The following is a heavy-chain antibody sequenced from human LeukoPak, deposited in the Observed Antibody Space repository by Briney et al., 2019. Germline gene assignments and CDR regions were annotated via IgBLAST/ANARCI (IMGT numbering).Heavy chain of an antibody. CDR2: INPNSGGT. Sequence: ASVKVSCKASGYTFTGYYMHWVRQAPGQGLEWMGWINPNSGGTNYAQKFQGRVTMTRDTSISTAYMELSRLRSDDTAVFYCARGAEFYYFMDVWGKGTTVTISS. D-gene: IGHD2/OR15-2a*01. CDR3: ARGAEFYYFMDV. J-gene: IGHJ6*03. CDR1: GYTFTGYY. V-gene: IGHV1-2*02.